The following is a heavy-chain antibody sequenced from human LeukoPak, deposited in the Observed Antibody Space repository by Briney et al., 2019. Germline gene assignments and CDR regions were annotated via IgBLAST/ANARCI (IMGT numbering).Heavy chain of an antibody. V-gene: IGHV4-39*07. CDR1: GGSISSSSYY. CDR3: AISGWSPEDAEYFQH. D-gene: IGHD6-19*01. CDR2: IYYSGST. J-gene: IGHJ1*01. Sequence: SETLSLTCTVSGGSISSSSYYWGWIRQPPGKGLEWIGSIYYSGSTYYNPSLKSRVTISVDTSKNQFSLKLSSVTAADTAVYYCAISGWSPEDAEYFQHWGQGTLVTVSS.